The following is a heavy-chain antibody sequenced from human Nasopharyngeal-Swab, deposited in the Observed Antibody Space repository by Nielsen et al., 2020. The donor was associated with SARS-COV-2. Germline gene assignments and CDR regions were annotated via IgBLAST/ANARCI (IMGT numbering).Heavy chain of an antibody. CDR2: FDPEDGET. Sequence: ASVKVSCKVSGYTLTELSMHWVRQAPGKGLEWMGGFDPEDGETIYAQKFQGRVTMTEDTSTDTAYMELSSLRSEDTAVYYCATGAAVAGTPISYYYYYGMDDWGQGTTVTVSS. D-gene: IGHD6-19*01. CDR1: GYTLTELS. J-gene: IGHJ6*02. CDR3: ATGAAVAGTPISYYYYYGMDD. V-gene: IGHV1-24*01.